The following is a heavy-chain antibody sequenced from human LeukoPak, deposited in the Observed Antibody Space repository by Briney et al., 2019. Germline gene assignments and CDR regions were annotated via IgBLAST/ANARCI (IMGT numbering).Heavy chain of an antibody. V-gene: IGHV4-39*07. CDR2: IYYSGST. CDR3: ARVDLGYCSGGSCYSGYYYYYYMDV. D-gene: IGHD2-15*01. CDR1: GGSISSSSYY. J-gene: IGHJ6*03. Sequence: PSETLSLTCTVSGGSISSSSYYWGWIRQPPGKGLEWIGSIYYSGSTYYNPSLKSRVTISVDTSKNQFSLKLSSVTAADTAVYYCARVDLGYCSGGSCYSGYYYYYYMDVWGKGTTVTISS.